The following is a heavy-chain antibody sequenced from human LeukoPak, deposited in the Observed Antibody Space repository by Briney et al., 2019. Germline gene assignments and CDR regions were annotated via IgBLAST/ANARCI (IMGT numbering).Heavy chain of an antibody. CDR2: INHSGST. J-gene: IGHJ4*02. D-gene: IGHD2-15*01. CDR1: GGSFSGYY. Sequence: PSETLSLTCAVYGGSFSGYYWSWIRQPPGKGLEWIGEINHSGSTNYNPSLKSRVTISVDTSKNQFSLNLNSVTAADTAVYYCARRGTYCSGGTCELDYWGQGTLVTVSS. V-gene: IGHV4-34*01. CDR3: ARRGTYCSGGTCELDY.